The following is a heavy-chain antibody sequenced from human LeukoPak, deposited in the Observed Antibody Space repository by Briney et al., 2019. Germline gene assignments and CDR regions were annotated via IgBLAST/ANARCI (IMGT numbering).Heavy chain of an antibody. CDR2: IYSGGST. CDR1: GFTVSSNY. D-gene: IGHD7-27*01. V-gene: IGHV3-53*01. Sequence: GGSLRLSCAASGFTVSSNYMSWLRPAPGKGLEWVSVIYSGGSTYYADSVKGRFTISRDNSKNTQYLQMNSLRAEDTAVDYCARYWGGYGMDVWGQGTTVTVSS. CDR3: ARYWGGYGMDV. J-gene: IGHJ6*02.